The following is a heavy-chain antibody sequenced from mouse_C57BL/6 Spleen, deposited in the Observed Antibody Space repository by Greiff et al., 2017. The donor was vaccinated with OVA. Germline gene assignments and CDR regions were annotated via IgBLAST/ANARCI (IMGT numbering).Heavy chain of an antibody. J-gene: IGHJ2*01. CDR3: ARSKDLYGYGPFDY. CDR2: IDPSDSET. D-gene: IGHD2-2*01. V-gene: IGHV1-52*01. Sequence: QVQLQQPGAELVRPGSSVKLSCKASGYTFTSYWMHWVKQRPIQGLEWIGNIDPSDSETHYNQKFKDKATLTVDKSSSTAYMQLSSLTSEDSAVYYCARSKDLYGYGPFDYWGQGTTLTVSS. CDR1: GYTFTSYW.